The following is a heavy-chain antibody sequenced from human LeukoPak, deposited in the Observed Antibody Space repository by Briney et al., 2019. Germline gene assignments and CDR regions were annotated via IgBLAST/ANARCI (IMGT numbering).Heavy chain of an antibody. CDR3: ARAKLGYCSGGSCFWLDI. V-gene: IGHV4-39*07. J-gene: IGHJ3*02. CDR1: GGSTSSSTYY. D-gene: IGHD2-15*01. Sequence: SETLSLTCTVSGGSTSSSTYYWGWIRQPPGKGLEWIGSIYYSGSTYYNPSLKSRLTTSVDTSKSQFSLKLSSVTAADTAVYYCARAKLGYCSGGSCFWLDIWGQGTMVTVSS. CDR2: IYYSGST.